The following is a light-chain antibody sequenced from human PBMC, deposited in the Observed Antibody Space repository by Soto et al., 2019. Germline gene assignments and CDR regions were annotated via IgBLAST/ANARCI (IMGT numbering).Light chain of an antibody. CDR1: QSVSNSH. CDR2: GAS. Sequence: EIVLTQSPGTLSLSPGERATLSCRASQSVSNSHLAWHQQTPGQAPRLLIFGASNRATGIPARFSGSGSGTDFTLTINSLEPDDFAVYYCQQRDSWPITFGQGTRLEIK. V-gene: IGKV3D-20*02. CDR3: QQRDSWPIT. J-gene: IGKJ5*01.